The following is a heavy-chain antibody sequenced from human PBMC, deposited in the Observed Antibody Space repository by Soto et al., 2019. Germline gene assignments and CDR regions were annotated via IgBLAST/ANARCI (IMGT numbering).Heavy chain of an antibody. D-gene: IGHD1-26*01. CDR2: ISNDGSNK. Sequence: QVHLVESGGGVVQPGRSLRLSCAASGFSFSTYGMHWVRQAPGKGLEWVAFISNDGSNKYYADSVQGRFTISRDNAKNTLDLQMNSRRAEDTAVYYCAKGVGNYWAFDYWGQGTRVTVSS. J-gene: IGHJ4*02. V-gene: IGHV3-30*18. CDR1: GFSFSTYG. CDR3: AKGVGNYWAFDY.